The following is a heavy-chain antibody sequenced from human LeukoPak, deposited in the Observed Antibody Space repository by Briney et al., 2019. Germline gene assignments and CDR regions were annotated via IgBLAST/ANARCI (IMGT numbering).Heavy chain of an antibody. Sequence: GGSLRLSCAASGFPFSRHAMSWARQAPGKGLEWVSGIISTGGSRYYASSAKAQFPISRGISKNTVYLQMNSLSAEDTAVYYCPREAADYYYFDYWGQGTLVTVSS. CDR3: PREAADYYYFDY. D-gene: IGHD6-13*01. V-gene: IGHV3-23*01. CDR2: IISTGGSR. J-gene: IGHJ4*02. CDR1: GFPFSRHA.